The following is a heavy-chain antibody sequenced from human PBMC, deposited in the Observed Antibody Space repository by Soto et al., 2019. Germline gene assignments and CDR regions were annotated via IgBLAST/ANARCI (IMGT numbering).Heavy chain of an antibody. CDR2: ISWNSGSI. V-gene: IGHV3-9*01. CDR1: GFTFDDYA. Sequence: GGSLRLSCAASGFTFDDYAMHWVRQAPGKGLEWVSGISWNSGSIGYADSVKGRFTISRDNAKNSLYLQMNSLRAEDTALYYCAKGANGWGDYYYYMDVWGKGTTVTVSS. J-gene: IGHJ6*03. D-gene: IGHD1-26*01. CDR3: AKGANGWGDYYYYMDV.